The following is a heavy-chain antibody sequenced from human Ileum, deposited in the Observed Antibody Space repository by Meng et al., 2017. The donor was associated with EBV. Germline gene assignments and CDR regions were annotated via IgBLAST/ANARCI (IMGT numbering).Heavy chain of an antibody. CDR2: IYYSGST. V-gene: IGHV4-39*07. CDR3: ARDRSGSYYSPTFDY. CDR1: GGSISSSSYY. J-gene: IGHJ4*02. Sequence: QLQLQASGPGLVKPSETLSLTCTVSGGSISSSSYYWGWIRQPPGKGLEWIGSIYYSGSTYYNPSLKSRVTISVDTSKNQFSLKLSSVTAADTAVYYCARDRSGSYYSPTFDYWGQGTLVTVSS. D-gene: IGHD3-10*01.